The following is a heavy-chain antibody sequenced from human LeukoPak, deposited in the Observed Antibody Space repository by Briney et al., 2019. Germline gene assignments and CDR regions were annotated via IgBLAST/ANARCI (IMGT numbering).Heavy chain of an antibody. CDR1: GYTFTGYY. V-gene: IGHV1-2*02. Sequence: ASVKVSCKASGYTFTGYYMHWVRQAPGQGLEWMGWINPNSGGTNYAQKFQGRVTMTRDTSISTAYMELSRLRSDDAAVYYCARDPLRRDGYNFGYWGQGTLVTVSS. D-gene: IGHD5-24*01. CDR3: ARDPLRRDGYNFGY. J-gene: IGHJ4*02. CDR2: INPNSGGT.